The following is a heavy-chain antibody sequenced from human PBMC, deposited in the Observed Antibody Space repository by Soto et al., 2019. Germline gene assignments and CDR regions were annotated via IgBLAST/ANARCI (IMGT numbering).Heavy chain of an antibody. J-gene: IGHJ4*02. V-gene: IGHV3-30-3*01. CDR2: ISSDGSNE. D-gene: IGHD6-19*01. CDR3: ARDPSHLAVAGSDLGY. Sequence: GGSLRLSCAASGFPFKSFAMHWVRQTPVRGLEWVAVISSDGSNEYYVDSVKGRFTISRDNSRNTLYLQMNSLRTDDSAVYYCARDPSHLAVAGSDLGYWGQGTLVTVSS. CDR1: GFPFKSFA.